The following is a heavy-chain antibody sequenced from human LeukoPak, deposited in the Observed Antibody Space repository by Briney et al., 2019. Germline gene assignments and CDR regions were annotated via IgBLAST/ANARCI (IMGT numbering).Heavy chain of an antibody. CDR3: ARDNLRYGSGSMADY. V-gene: IGHV3-21*01. J-gene: IGHJ4*02. CDR2: ISSSSYI. D-gene: IGHD3-10*01. Sequence: TGGSLRLSCAASGFTFSSYGMNWVRQAPGKGLEWVSSISSSSYIYYADSVKGRFTISRDNAKNSLYLQMNSLRAEDTAVYYCARDNLRYGSGSMADYWGQGTLVTVSS. CDR1: GFTFSSYG.